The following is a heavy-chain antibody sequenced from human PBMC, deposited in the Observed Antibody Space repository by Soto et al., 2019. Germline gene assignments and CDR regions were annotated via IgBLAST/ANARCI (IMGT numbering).Heavy chain of an antibody. J-gene: IGHJ6*02. CDR3: ARDEYSSSIVDYYYYGMDV. V-gene: IGHV1-69*13. CDR2: IIPIFGTA. CDR1: GGTFSSYA. D-gene: IGHD6-6*01. Sequence: ASVKVSCKASGGTFSSYAISWVRQAPGQGLEWMGGIIPIFGTANYAQKFQGRVTITADESTSTAYMELSSLRSEDTAVYYCARDEYSSSIVDYYYYGMDVWGQGTTVTVSS.